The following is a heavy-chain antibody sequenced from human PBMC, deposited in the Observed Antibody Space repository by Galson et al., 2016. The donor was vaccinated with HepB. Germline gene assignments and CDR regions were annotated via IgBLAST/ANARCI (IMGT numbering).Heavy chain of an antibody. V-gene: IGHV3-43*01. CDR3: AKDKGSTSLDGYFDQ. D-gene: IGHD5-24*01. J-gene: IGHJ4*02. Sequence: SLRLSCAASGFIFHHYTMHWVRQVPGKGLEWVSLISGDSGRTKYGDSVKGRFTISRDNSKNSLYLQMNSLTSDDSAFYYCAKDKGSTSLDGYFDQWGQGTLVTVSS. CDR1: GFIFHHYT. CDR2: ISGDSGRT.